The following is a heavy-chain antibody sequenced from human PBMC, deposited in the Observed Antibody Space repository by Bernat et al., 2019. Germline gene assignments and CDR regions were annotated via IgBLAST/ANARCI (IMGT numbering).Heavy chain of an antibody. D-gene: IGHD3-3*01. CDR2: ISGSGDRT. J-gene: IGHJ4*02. CDR3: AKASWSAYYPDY. Sequence: EVQVLESGGGLVQPGGSLRLSCAASGFTFGSYAMSWVRQAPGKGLEWVSAISGSGDRTYYADSVKGRFTISRDNSKNTLYLQMNSLRAEDTAVYYWAKASWSAYYPDYWGQGTLVTVSS. CDR1: GFTFGSYA. V-gene: IGHV3-23*01.